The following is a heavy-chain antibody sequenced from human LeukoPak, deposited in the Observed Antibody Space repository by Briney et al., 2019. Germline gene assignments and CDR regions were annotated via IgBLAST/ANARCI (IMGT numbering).Heavy chain of an antibody. J-gene: IGHJ4*02. CDR1: GFTFSSYG. Sequence: PGGPLRLSCAASGFTFSSYGMHWVRQAPGKGLEWVAVISYDGSNKYYADSVKGRFTISRDNSKNTLYLQMNSLRAEDTAVYYCAKDSSSFAPYYFDYWGQGTLVTVSS. D-gene: IGHD6-6*01. CDR3: AKDSSSFAPYYFDY. V-gene: IGHV3-30*18. CDR2: ISYDGSNK.